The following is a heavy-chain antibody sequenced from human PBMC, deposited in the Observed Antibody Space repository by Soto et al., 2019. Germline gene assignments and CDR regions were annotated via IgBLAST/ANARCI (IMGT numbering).Heavy chain of an antibody. CDR3: AQAILFTGGDGFDL. CDR1: GGSISTGGVF. V-gene: IGHV4-31*02. CDR2: IYYSGRT. D-gene: IGHD1-1*01. J-gene: IGHJ3*01. Sequence: QVQLREWGPGLVKPSQTLSLKCSVSGGSISTGGVFWNWIRQHPSKGLEWIGDIYYSGRTYNNPSLDSRVTISIEASKNQFSLTLTSVTAADTAVYYCAQAILFTGGDGFDLWGQGRMVTVS.